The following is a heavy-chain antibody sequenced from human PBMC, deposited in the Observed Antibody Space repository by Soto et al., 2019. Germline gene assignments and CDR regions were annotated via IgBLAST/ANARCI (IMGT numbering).Heavy chain of an antibody. CDR2: IIPIFGTA. D-gene: IGHD2-21*02. V-gene: IGHV1-69*01. J-gene: IGHJ4*02. CDR1: GGTFSSYA. Sequence: QVQLVQSGAEVKKPGSSVKVSCKASGGTFSSYAISWVRQAPGQGLEWMGGIIPIFGTANYAQKFQGRVTITADEPTSTAYMELRSLRSEDTAVYYWARGGVVTAIRGYFDYWGQGTLVTVSS. CDR3: ARGGVVTAIRGYFDY.